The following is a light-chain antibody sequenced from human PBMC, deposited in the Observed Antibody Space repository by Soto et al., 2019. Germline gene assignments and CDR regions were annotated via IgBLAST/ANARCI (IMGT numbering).Light chain of an antibody. J-gene: IGKJ2*01. CDR1: QGISSA. V-gene: IGKV1D-13*01. CDR3: QQFNDYPYT. Sequence: AIQLTQSPSSLSASVGDRVTITCRASQGISSALAWYQQKPGKPPKSLIYDASSLESGVPSRFSGSGSGTDFTLTISSLQPEDFATYYCQQFNDYPYTFGQGTKLEIK. CDR2: DAS.